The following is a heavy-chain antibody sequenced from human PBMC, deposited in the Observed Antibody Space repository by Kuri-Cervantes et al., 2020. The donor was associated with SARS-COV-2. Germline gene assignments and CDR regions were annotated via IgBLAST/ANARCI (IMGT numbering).Heavy chain of an antibody. V-gene: IGHV3-48*01. CDR2: LSSSSSTI. Sequence: LSLTCAASGFTFSSYSMNWVRQAPGKGLEWVSYLSSSSSTIYYADSVKGRFTISRDNAKNSLYLQMNSLRAEDTAVYYCARIPYPKGAVAGTSDYWGHGTRVTVSS. J-gene: IGHJ4*01. CDR3: ARIPYPKGAVAGTSDY. CDR1: GFTFSSYS. D-gene: IGHD6-19*01.